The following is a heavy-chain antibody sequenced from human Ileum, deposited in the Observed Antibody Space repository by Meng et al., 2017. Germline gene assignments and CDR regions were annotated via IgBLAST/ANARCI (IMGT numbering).Heavy chain of an antibody. CDR1: GGSFSANY. J-gene: IGHJ4*02. Sequence: QVQLQQWGAGLLKPSETLSLTCVVYGGSFSANYWTWIRQPPGKGLEWIGEINHSGSTNYKPSLKRRVTISVDTSKKQFSLKLTSVTAADTAVYYCASARYDNWGQGTLVTVSS. V-gene: IGHV4-34*01. D-gene: IGHD3-22*01. CDR3: ASARYDN. CDR2: INHSGST.